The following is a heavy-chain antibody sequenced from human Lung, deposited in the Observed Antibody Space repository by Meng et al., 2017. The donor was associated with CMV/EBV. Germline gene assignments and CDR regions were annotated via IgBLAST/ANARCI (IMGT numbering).Heavy chain of an antibody. CDR2: INTDANER. CDR1: GFTFSDYN. J-gene: IGHJ4*02. D-gene: IGHD3-10*01. Sequence: DVQLVESGVGLVQPGXXXXLSCAVSGFTFSDYNIHWVRQAPGKGLVWVSRINTDANERTYEDSVKGRFSITRDNAKNTVFLQMNSLRAEDTAIYYCARDRDWELFDYWGQGILVTVSS. CDR3: ARDRDWELFDY. V-gene: IGHV3-74*03.